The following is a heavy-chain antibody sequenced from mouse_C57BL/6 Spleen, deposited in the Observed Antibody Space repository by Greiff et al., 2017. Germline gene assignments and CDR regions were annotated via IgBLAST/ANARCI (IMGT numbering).Heavy chain of an antibody. CDR3: TTSPLPTVVAPDYAMDY. CDR2: IDPENGDT. V-gene: IGHV14-4*01. D-gene: IGHD1-1*01. CDR1: GFNIKDDY. Sequence: VQLQQSGAELVRPGASVKLSCTASGFNIKDDYMHWVKQRPEQGLEWIGWIDPENGDTEYASKFQGKATITADTSSNTAYLQLSSLTSEDTAVYYCTTSPLPTVVAPDYAMDYWGQGTSVTVSS. J-gene: IGHJ4*01.